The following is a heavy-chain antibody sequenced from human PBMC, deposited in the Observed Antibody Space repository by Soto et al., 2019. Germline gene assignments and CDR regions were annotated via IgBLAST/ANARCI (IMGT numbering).Heavy chain of an antibody. D-gene: IGHD3-10*01. J-gene: IGHJ3*02. V-gene: IGHV3-9*01. Sequence: GGSLRLSCAASGFTFDDYAMRWVRQAPGKGLEWVSGISWNSGSIVYADSVKGRFTIARDKAKNSLYLQMNSLRAEDTALYYCAKDLSLVRGVIISYAFEIWGQGTMVTVSS. CDR1: GFTFDDYA. CDR2: ISWNSGSI. CDR3: AKDLSLVRGVIISYAFEI.